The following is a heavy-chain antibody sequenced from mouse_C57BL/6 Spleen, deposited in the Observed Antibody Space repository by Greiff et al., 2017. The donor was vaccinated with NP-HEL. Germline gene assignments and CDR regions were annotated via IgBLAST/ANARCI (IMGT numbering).Heavy chain of an antibody. V-gene: IGHV1-64*01. CDR1: GYTFTSYW. CDR2: IHPNSGST. CDR3: ARGGSTHYAMDY. Sequence: QVQLQQSGAELVKPGASVKLSCKASGYTFTSYWMHWVKQRPGQGLEWIGMIHPNSGSTNYNEKFKSKATLTVDKSSSTAYMQLSSLTSEDSAVYYCARGGSTHYAMDYWGQGTSVTVSS. J-gene: IGHJ4*01. D-gene: IGHD1-1*01.